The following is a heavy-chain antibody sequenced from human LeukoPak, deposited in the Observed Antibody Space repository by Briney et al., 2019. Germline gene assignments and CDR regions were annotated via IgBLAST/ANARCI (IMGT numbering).Heavy chain of an antibody. CDR1: GFIFGSYT. CDR2: ISSSGTFI. Sequence: GGSLRLSCAASGFIFGSYTINWVRQAPGKGLEWVSSISSSGTFIYYADSVKGRFTISRDNAKSSLFLQMNSLRPEDTAVYYCARLDGVWTKTGGWGQGALVTVSS. J-gene: IGHJ4*02. V-gene: IGHV3-21*01. CDR3: ARLDGVWTKTGG. D-gene: IGHD2-15*01.